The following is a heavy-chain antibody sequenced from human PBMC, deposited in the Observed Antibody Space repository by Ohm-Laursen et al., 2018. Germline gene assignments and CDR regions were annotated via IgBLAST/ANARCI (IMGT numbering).Heavy chain of an antibody. CDR3: AGNRLGSSFDN. CDR2: RNHNGST. V-gene: IGHV4-34*01. Sequence: SETLSLTCVVYGGSFNRYYWTCIRQPPGKGLEWNGERNHNGSTNYNPSLKSRVTISVDTSKNQISLSLRSVTAADTAIYYCAGNRLGSSFDNWGPGTVVTVSS. D-gene: IGHD1-26*01. CDR1: GGSFNRYY. J-gene: IGHJ4*02.